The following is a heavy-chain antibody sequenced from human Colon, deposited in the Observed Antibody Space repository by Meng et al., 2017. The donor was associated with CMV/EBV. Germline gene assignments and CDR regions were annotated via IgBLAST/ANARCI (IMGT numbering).Heavy chain of an antibody. CDR3: AKHIVASISEDGLGT. V-gene: IGHV3-66*02. CDR1: GFTVNSAY. J-gene: IGHJ1*01. CDR2: IYSGGHT. D-gene: IGHD5-12*01. Sequence: GGSLRLSCAASGFTVNSAYMSWVRQAPGKGLEWVSIIYSGGHTYYADSVKGRFTLSRDNSKNTVHLQMTNLRSDDTAVYYCAKHIVASISEDGLGTWRQGTLVTVSS.